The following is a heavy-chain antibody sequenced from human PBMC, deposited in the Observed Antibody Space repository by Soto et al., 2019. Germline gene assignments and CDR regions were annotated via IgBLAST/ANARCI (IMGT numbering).Heavy chain of an antibody. V-gene: IGHV1-69*01. D-gene: IGHD3-22*01. Sequence: QVQLVQSGAEVKKPGSSVKVSCKASGGTFSSYAISWVRQAPGQGLEWMGGIIPIFGTANYAQKFQGRVTITADESTSTAYMELSSLRSEDTAVYYCARDGIRYYYHSSGQLYNWFDPWGQGTLVTVSS. CDR2: IIPIFGTA. CDR1: GGTFSSYA. CDR3: ARDGIRYYYHSSGQLYNWFDP. J-gene: IGHJ5*02.